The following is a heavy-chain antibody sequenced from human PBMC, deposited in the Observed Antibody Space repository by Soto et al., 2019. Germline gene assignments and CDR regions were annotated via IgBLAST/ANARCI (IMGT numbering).Heavy chain of an antibody. Sequence: ASVKVSCKTSGYTFTTYGISWVRQAPGQGLEWMGWISPYNGNTHYAPQFQGRVTMTTDTLTTTAYMELRTLRSDDRAIYFCARALSVAQYYYYMDVWGKGTTVTVSS. CDR1: GYTFTTYG. J-gene: IGHJ6*03. V-gene: IGHV1-18*01. D-gene: IGHD6-19*01. CDR2: ISPYNGNT. CDR3: ARALSVAQYYYYMDV.